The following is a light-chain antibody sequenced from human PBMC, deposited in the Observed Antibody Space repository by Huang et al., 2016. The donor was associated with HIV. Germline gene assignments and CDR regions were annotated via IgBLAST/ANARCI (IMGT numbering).Light chain of an antibody. CDR1: QSVNSY. V-gene: IGKV3-11*01. CDR2: DAS. Sequence: EIVLTQSPATLSLSPGKRATLSCRASQSVNSYLAWYQQKPGQAPRFLIYDASNRATGIPARFSGSGSGTDFTLTISNVQSEDFAVYYCQQRSAWPLTFGGGTKVEI. CDR3: QQRSAWPLT. J-gene: IGKJ4*01.